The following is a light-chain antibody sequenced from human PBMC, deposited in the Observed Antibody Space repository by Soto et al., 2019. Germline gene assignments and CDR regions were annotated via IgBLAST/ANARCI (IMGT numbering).Light chain of an antibody. CDR2: AAS. V-gene: IGKV1-39*01. J-gene: IGKJ3*01. CDR1: QSISSY. Sequence: DIQMTQSPSSLSASVGDRVTITCRASQSISSYVNWYQQKPGKAPKRLIYAASSLQSGVPSRFSGSGSGTDFTFTISSRQPEDFAAYYCQQSYGTPPPPFGAGTKVDI. CDR3: QQSYGTPPPP.